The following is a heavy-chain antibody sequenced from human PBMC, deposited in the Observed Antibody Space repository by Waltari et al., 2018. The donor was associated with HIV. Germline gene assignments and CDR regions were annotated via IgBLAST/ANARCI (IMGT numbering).Heavy chain of an antibody. V-gene: IGHV3-9*01. CDR2: SSWNGRTT. CDR3: AKDSRELVGYYFDY. Sequence: EVQLVESGGAVVQPGRSLRLSCAASGFMFDDYAMHWVRQAPGKGLEWVSGSSWNGRTTVYADSVKGRFTISRDNAKDALYLQLSSLRPEDTAFYYCAKDSRELVGYYFDYWGLGTLVTVSS. J-gene: IGHJ4*01. CDR1: GFMFDDYA. D-gene: IGHD1-26*01.